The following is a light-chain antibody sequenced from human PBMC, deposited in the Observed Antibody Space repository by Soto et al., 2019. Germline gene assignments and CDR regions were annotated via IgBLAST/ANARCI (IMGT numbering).Light chain of an antibody. V-gene: IGKV1-5*03. Sequence: DIQMTQSPSTLSASVGDRVTITCRASQTISTWLAWYQQKPGRAPKLLIYKASSLESGVPSRFSGSGYGTEFTLTISSLQPDYFATYYCQQYNSYWTFGQGTKVDIK. CDR1: QTISTW. CDR2: KAS. CDR3: QQYNSYWT. J-gene: IGKJ1*01.